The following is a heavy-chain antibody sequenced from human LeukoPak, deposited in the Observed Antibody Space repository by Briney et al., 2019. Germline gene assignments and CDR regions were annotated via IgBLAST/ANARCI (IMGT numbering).Heavy chain of an antibody. V-gene: IGHV3-72*01. D-gene: IGHD6-13*01. CDR3: ARVGAAAGIWD. CDR1: GFTFSDHY. CDR2: TRNKANSYTT. J-gene: IGHJ4*02. Sequence: GGSLRLSCAASGFTFSDHYMDWVRQAPGKGLEWVGRTRNKANSYTTEYAASVKGRFTISRDDSKNSLYLQMNSLKTEDTAVYYCARVGAAAGIWDWGQGTLVTVSS.